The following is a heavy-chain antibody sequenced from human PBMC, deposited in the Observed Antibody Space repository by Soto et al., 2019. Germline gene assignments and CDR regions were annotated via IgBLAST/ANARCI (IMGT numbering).Heavy chain of an antibody. CDR3: ARGGYIVVVTATPGYGMDV. CDR1: GGTFSSYA. D-gene: IGHD2-21*02. CDR2: IIPIFGTA. V-gene: IGHV1-69*01. Sequence: QVQLVQSGAEVKKPGSSVKVSCKASGGTFSSYAISWVRQAPGQGLEWMGGIIPIFGTANYAQKFQGRVTITADESTSTAYMELSSLRSEDTAVYYCARGGYIVVVTATPGYGMDVCGQGTTVTVSS. J-gene: IGHJ6*02.